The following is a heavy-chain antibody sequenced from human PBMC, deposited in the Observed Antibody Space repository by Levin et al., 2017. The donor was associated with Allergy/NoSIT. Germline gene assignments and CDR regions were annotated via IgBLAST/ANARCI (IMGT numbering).Heavy chain of an antibody. J-gene: IGHJ6*02. CDR3: TRDGSWYSDDYYGMDV. CDR1: GFTFGDYA. Sequence: GESLKISCPASGFTFGDYAMSWFRQAPGKGLEWVGFIRSKAYGGTTEYAASVKGRFTISRDDSKSIAYLQMNSLKTEDTAVYYCTRDGSWYSDDYYGMDVWGQGTTVTVSS. CDR2: IRSKAYGGTT. D-gene: IGHD6-13*01. V-gene: IGHV3-49*03.